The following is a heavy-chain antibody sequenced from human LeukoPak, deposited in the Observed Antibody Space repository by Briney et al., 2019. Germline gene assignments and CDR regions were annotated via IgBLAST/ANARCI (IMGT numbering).Heavy chain of an antibody. V-gene: IGHV4-31*03. CDR2: IYYSGST. J-gene: IGHJ4*02. D-gene: IGHD5-18*01. CDR3: ARGQSAPTNTAMVTGDFVY. CDR1: GGSISSGGYY. Sequence: SQTLSLTCTVSGGSISSGGYYWSWIRQHPGKGLESIGYIYYSGSTYYNPPLKSRVTISVDTSTNQFSLKLSSVTAADTAVYYCARGQSAPTNTAMVTGDFVYWGQGTLVTVSS.